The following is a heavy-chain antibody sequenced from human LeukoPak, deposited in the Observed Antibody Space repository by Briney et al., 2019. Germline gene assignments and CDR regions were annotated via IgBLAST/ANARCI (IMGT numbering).Heavy chain of an antibody. CDR3: ARVSSSWYGGEFDY. CDR1: GFTVSSNY. Sequence: SGGSLRLSCAASGFTVSSNYMSWVRQAPGKGLEWVSVIYSGGSTYYADSVKGRFTISRDNSKNTLYLQMNSLRAEDTAVYYCARVSSSWYGGEFDYWGQGTLVTVSS. V-gene: IGHV3-53*01. D-gene: IGHD6-13*01. J-gene: IGHJ4*02. CDR2: IYSGGST.